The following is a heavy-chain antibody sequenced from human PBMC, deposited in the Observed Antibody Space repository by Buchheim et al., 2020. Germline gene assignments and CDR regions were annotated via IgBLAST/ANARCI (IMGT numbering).Heavy chain of an antibody. CDR1: GFTFSSYG. D-gene: IGHD6-6*01. J-gene: IGHJ4*02. V-gene: IGHV3-30*18. CDR2: ISYDGSNK. Sequence: QVQLVESGGGVVQPGRSLRLSCAASGFTFSSYGMHWVRQAPGKGLEWVAVISYDGSNKYYADSVKGRFTISRDNSKNTLYLQMNSLRAEDTAVYYCAKDWDSSSSPDYWGQGTL. CDR3: AKDWDSSSSPDY.